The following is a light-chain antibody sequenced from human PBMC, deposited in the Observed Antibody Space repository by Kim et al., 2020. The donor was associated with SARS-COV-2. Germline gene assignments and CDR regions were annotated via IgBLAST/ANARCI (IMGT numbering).Light chain of an antibody. V-gene: IGKV1-27*01. CDR2: GAS. J-gene: IGKJ2*01. CDR3: QKYDLAPYT. CDR1: QDIGTY. Sequence: SAAVGDRGSITCRASQDIGTYLAWYQQMPGTVPKLLMYGASTLDSGVPSRFSGSGSGTDFTLTISSLQSDDVATYYCQKYDLAPYTFGQGTKLEI.